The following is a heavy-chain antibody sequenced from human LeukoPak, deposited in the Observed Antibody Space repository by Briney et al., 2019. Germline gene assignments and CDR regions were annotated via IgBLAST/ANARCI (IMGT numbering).Heavy chain of an antibody. J-gene: IGHJ6*02. V-gene: IGHV3-48*01. Sequence: GGSLRLSCAASGFTFSSYSMNWVRQAPGKGLEWVSYISSSSRTIYYADSVKGRFTISRDNAKNSLYLQMNSLRAEDTAVYYCAKDVSDIVATTSYGMDVWGQGTTVTVSS. CDR2: ISSSSRTI. CDR1: GFTFSSYS. CDR3: AKDVSDIVATTSYGMDV. D-gene: IGHD5-12*01.